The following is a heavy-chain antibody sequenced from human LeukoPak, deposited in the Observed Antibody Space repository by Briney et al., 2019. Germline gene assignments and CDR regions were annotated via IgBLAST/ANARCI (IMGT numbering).Heavy chain of an antibody. D-gene: IGHD2-15*01. CDR1: GGSISSYY. CDR3: ARVSAATSDY. CDR2: IYYSGST. Sequence: SETLSLTCTVSGGSISSYYWSWIRQPPGKGLEWIGYIYYSGSTNYNPPLKNRVTISVDTSKNQFSLKLSSVTAADTAVYYCARVSAATSDYWGQGTLVTVSS. J-gene: IGHJ4*02. V-gene: IGHV4-59*01.